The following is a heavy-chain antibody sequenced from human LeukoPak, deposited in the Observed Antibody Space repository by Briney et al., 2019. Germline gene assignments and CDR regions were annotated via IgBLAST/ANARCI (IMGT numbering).Heavy chain of an antibody. CDR1: GFTFSSYG. J-gene: IGHJ3*02. V-gene: IGHV3-30*02. CDR3: ARGSHRKVLVDAFDI. Sequence: GGSLRLSCAASGFTFSSYGMHWVRQAPGNGLEWVAFIRYDGSNKYYADSVQGRFTISRDNFKNTLFLQMNSLRVEDTAMYYCARGSHRKVLVDAFDIWGQGTMVTVSS. CDR2: IRYDGSNK. D-gene: IGHD6-6*01.